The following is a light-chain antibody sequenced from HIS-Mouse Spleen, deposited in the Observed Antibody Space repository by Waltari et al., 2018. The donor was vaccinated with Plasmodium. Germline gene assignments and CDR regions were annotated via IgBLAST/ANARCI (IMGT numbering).Light chain of an antibody. CDR2: EDS. V-gene: IGLV3-10*01. Sequence: SYELTQPPSVSVSPGQTASITCSGDKLGDKYACWYQQKPGQSPVLVIYEDSKRPSGITERFSGASAGKMASLTISGDQVEDEADYYCYSTDSSGNHRVFGGGTKLTVL. J-gene: IGLJ3*02. CDR1: KLGDKY. CDR3: YSTDSSGNHRV.